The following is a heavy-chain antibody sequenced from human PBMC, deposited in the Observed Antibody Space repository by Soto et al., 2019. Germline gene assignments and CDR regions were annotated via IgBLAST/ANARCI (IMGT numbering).Heavy chain of an antibody. CDR2: IYYSGST. CDR3: AGEGVSRSWYNYYGMDV. D-gene: IGHD6-13*01. V-gene: IGHV4-59*01. Sequence: QVQLQESGPGLVKPSETLSLTCTVSGGSISSYYWSWIRQPPGKGLEWIGYIYYSGSTNYNPSLKKPVAFTVDPSKYPFSLKLRHVPPADTAVYYWAGEGVSRSWYNYYGMDVWGQGTKVTVSS. CDR1: GGSISSYY. J-gene: IGHJ6*02.